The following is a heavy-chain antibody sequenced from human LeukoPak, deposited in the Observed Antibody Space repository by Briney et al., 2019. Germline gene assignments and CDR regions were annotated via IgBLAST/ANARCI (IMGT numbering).Heavy chain of an antibody. CDR1: GYTFIGYY. Sequence: ASVKVSCKASGYTFIGYYIHWVRQAPGHGLEWMGWINPNINGTNYAQKFQGRVTMTGDRSISTAYMELSRLRSDDTAVYYCARERTPGSGYGVDYWGQGTVVTVSS. CDR3: ARERTPGSGYGVDY. J-gene: IGHJ4*02. CDR2: INPNINGT. D-gene: IGHD6-25*01. V-gene: IGHV1-2*02.